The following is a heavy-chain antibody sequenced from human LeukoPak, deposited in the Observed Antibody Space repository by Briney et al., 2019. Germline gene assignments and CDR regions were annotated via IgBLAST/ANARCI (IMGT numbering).Heavy chain of an antibody. CDR2: IYYSGST. Sequence: SETLSLTCTVSGGSISSYYWCWSRQPPRKGLEWMGYIYYSGSTNYNPSLKSRVTISVDTSKNQFSLKLSSVTAADTAVYYCARGNYDSSGYYLRRVSSFDYWGQGTLVTVSS. V-gene: IGHV4-59*01. CDR3: ARGNYDSSGYYLRRVSSFDY. D-gene: IGHD3-22*01. J-gene: IGHJ4*02. CDR1: GGSISSYY.